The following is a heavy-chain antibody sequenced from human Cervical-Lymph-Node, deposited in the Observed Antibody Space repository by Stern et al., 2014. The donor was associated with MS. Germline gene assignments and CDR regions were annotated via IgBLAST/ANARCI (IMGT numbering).Heavy chain of an antibody. J-gene: IGHJ6*02. D-gene: IGHD1-1*01. Sequence: QVQLVQSGSELKKPGASVKVSCKASGYTFTTYAMNWVRQAPGQGLEWMGWINTHTGNPTYAQGFTGRFVFSLDASVSTAYLQISSLKAEDTAVYYCARSGQLEEYYYYYGMDVWGQGTTVTVSS. CDR3: ARSGQLEEYYYYYGMDV. CDR1: GYTFTTYA. CDR2: INTHTGNP. V-gene: IGHV7-4-1*02.